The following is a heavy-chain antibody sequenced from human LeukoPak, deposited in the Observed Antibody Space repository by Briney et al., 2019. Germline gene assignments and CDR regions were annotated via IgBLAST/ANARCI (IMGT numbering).Heavy chain of an antibody. J-gene: IGHJ4*02. CDR1: GFTFSSYW. Sequence: PGGSLRLSCAASGFTFSSYWMSWVRQAPGKGLEWVANIKQDGSEKYYVDSVKGRFTISRDNAKNSLYLQMNSLRAEDTAVYYCARDENVKGSSSYPTENYFDYWGQGTLVTVSS. CDR3: ARDENVKGSSSYPTENYFDY. CDR2: IKQDGSEK. D-gene: IGHD6-13*01. V-gene: IGHV3-7*01.